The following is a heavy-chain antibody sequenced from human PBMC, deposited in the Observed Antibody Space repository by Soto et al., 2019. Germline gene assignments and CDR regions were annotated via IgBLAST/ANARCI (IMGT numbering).Heavy chain of an antibody. Sequence: SETLSLPCTVSGGSINSYYWSWIRQPPGEGLEWIGYIYYSGSTNYDPSLKSRVTMSVDTSKNQFSLKLSSVTAADTAVYYCARGQGHYQGMDVWGQGTTVTVSS. CDR2: IYYSGST. CDR1: GGSINSYY. J-gene: IGHJ6*02. CDR3: ARGQGHYQGMDV. V-gene: IGHV4-59*01.